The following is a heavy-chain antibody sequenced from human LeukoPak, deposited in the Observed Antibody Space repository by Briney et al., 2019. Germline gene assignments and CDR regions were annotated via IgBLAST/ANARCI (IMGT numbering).Heavy chain of an antibody. CDR1: GGSFSGYY. CDR3: ARGIVLLVAACFDP. Sequence: SETLSLTCGVYGGSFSGYYWSWIRQPPGKGLEWIGEVNHSGSANYNPSLKSRVTISVDTSKTQFSLKLSSVTAADTAVYYCARGIVLLVAACFDPWGQGTLVTASS. D-gene: IGHD2-15*01. J-gene: IGHJ5*02. V-gene: IGHV4-34*01. CDR2: VNHSGSA.